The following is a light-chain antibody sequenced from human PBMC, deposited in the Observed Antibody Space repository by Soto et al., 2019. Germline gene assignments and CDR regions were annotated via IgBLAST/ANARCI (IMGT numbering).Light chain of an antibody. Sequence: EIVLTQSPATLSLSPGERATLSCRASQSVITYLAWYQQKPGQAPRLLIYDASSRATGIPARFSGSGSGTDFTLTISSLEPEDFAVYYCQQRSNWPPNTFGPGTKVDIK. CDR1: QSVITY. CDR3: QQRSNWPPNT. J-gene: IGKJ3*01. V-gene: IGKV3-11*01. CDR2: DAS.